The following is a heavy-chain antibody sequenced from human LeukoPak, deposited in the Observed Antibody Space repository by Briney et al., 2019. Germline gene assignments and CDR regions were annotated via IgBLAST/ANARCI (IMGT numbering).Heavy chain of an antibody. D-gene: IGHD5-24*01. Sequence: GGSLRLSCAASGFTFSSYAMSWVRQAPGKGLEWVSAISGSGGSTYYADSVKGRFTISRDNSKNTLYLQMNSLRAEDTAVYYCASPEGPLEMATIDYWGQGTPVTVSS. CDR1: GFTFSSYA. V-gene: IGHV3-23*01. J-gene: IGHJ4*02. CDR2: ISGSGGST. CDR3: ASPEGPLEMATIDY.